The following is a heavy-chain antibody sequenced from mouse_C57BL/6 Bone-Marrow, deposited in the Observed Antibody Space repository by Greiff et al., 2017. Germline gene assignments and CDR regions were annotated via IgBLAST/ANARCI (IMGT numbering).Heavy chain of an antibody. CDR2: INPNNGGT. CDR3: ARRHYGSSYGFDY. V-gene: IGHV1-18*01. D-gene: IGHD1-1*01. CDR1: GYTFTDYN. Sequence: EVQLQQSGPELVKPGASVKIPCKASGYTFTDYNMDWVKQSHGKSLEWIGDINPNNGGTIYNQKFKGKATLTVDKSSSTAYMELRSLTSEDTAVYYCARRHYGSSYGFDYWGQGTTLTVSS. J-gene: IGHJ2*01.